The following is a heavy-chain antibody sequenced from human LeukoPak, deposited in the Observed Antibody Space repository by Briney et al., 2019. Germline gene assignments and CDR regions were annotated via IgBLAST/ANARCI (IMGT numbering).Heavy chain of an antibody. CDR3: TRDPRYNWSYYYMDV. J-gene: IGHJ6*03. Sequence: GGSLRLSCAASGFTFSNYAMHWVRQAPGKGLEWVAFIRHDGSNKYYADSVKGRFTISRDNSKNTLYLQMNSLRAEDTAVYYCTRDPRYNWSYYYMDVWGKGTTVTISS. CDR1: GFTFSNYA. CDR2: IRHDGSNK. V-gene: IGHV3-30*02. D-gene: IGHD1-1*01.